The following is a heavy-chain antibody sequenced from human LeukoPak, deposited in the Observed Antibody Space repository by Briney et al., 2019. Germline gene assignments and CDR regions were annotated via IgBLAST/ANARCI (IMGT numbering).Heavy chain of an antibody. CDR1: GFTFSSYA. CDR2: ISGSGGST. CDR3: AKDMGATIRFDI. D-gene: IGHD1-26*01. V-gene: IGHV3-23*01. Sequence: GGSLRLSCAASGFTFSSYAMSWVRQAPGKGLEWVSAISGSGGSTYYADSVKGRFTISRDNSKNTLYLQTNSLRAEDTAVYYCAKDMGATIRFDIWGQGTMVTVSS. J-gene: IGHJ3*02.